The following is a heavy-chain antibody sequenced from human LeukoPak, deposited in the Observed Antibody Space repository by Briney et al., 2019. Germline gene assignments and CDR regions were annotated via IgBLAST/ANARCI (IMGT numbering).Heavy chain of an antibody. CDR1: GITSSIYE. CDR2: ISSGGRTI. V-gene: IGHV3-48*03. J-gene: IGHJ4*02. CDR3: ATTSRDVLDYYFAH. Sequence: GGSLRLSCAASGITSSIYEMNWVRQAPGKGLEWVSYISSGGRTIFYADSVKGRFTISRDNAKNSLYLQMDSLRAEDTALYYCATTSRDVLDYYFAHWGQGTLVTVSS. D-gene: IGHD5-24*01.